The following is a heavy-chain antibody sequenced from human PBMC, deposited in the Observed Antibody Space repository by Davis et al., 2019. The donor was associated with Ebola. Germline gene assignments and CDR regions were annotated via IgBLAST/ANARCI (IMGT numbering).Heavy chain of an antibody. CDR1: GFTFSSYS. J-gene: IGHJ6*02. CDR2: ISSSSSTI. D-gene: IGHD3-10*01. CDR3: ARDLMVRGVIILYYGMDV. V-gene: IGHV3-48*02. Sequence: GESLKISCAASGFTFSSYSMNWVRQAPGKGLEWVSYISSSSSTIYYADSVKGRFTISRDNAKNSLYLQMNSLRDEDTAVYYCARDLMVRGVIILYYGMDVWGQGTTVTVSS.